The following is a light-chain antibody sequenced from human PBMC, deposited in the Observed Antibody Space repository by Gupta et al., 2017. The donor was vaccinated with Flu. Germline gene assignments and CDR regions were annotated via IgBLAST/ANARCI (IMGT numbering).Light chain of an antibody. CDR2: DAI. CDR3: QQATKFPYS. V-gene: IGKV1-12*01. CDR1: QGISHW. J-gene: IGKJ2*03. Sequence: IPMTQSPSSVSASVGDTVTITCRASQGISHWLAWYQQRPGKAPKLLIHDAINLQSGVPSRFSGSGSGTHFVLTISSLEPEDIATYYCQQATKFPYSFGRGTRLDIK.